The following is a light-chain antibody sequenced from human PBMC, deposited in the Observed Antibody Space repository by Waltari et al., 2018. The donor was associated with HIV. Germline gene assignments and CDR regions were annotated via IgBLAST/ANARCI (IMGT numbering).Light chain of an antibody. V-gene: IGKV1-17*01. Sequence: DVQVTQYPYALSASVGDRVTITCRASQGIRTDLGWFQQKPGKAPKRLIYDASSLQTGVPSRFSGSGYGREFTLTIRSLQPEDFADYYCLQYNSYPWTFGQGTKVEIK. CDR3: LQYNSYPWT. CDR2: DAS. CDR1: QGIRTD. J-gene: IGKJ1*01.